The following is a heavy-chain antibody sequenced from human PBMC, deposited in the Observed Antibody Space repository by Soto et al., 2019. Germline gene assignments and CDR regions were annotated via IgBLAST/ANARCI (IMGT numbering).Heavy chain of an antibody. CDR2: ISGGGDNT. Sequence: EVQLLESGGGLVQPGGSLRLSCAASAFTFSRFAMSWVRQTPGNGLEWVSAISGGGDNTFYAGSVKGRFTISRNNSKNTLNLQMNGLRVEDTAVYYCAKGLSGSGAYQWFDPWGQGTLVTVSS. D-gene: IGHD3-10*01. V-gene: IGHV3-23*01. J-gene: IGHJ5*02. CDR1: AFTFSRFA. CDR3: AKGLSGSGAYQWFDP.